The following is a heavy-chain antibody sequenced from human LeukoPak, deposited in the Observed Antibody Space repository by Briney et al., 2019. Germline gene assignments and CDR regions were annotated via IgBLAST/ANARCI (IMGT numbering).Heavy chain of an antibody. CDR1: GFSFTDYP. J-gene: IGHJ4*02. CDR3: ATDQRYAFDY. D-gene: IGHD3-9*01. V-gene: IGHV3-48*02. Sequence: SGGSLILSCATSGFSFTDYPMNWVRQAPGKGLEWISNIRTTAEGAKYAYYADSVKGRVTISRDDGKNTLYLHMNSLRDDDTAVYYCATDQRYAFDYWGQGILVAVSS. CDR2: IRTTAEGAKYA.